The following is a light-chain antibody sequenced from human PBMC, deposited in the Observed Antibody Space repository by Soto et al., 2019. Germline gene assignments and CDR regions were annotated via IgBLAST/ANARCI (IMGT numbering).Light chain of an antibody. J-gene: IGLJ3*02. CDR2: SDN. CDR1: SSNVGRNG. Sequence: QSVLTQPPSAFGTPGQRVTISCSGSSSNVGRNGVNWYQQLPGTAPKLLIHSDNQRPSGVPDRFSGSKSGTSASLAISGLQSEDEADYYCAPWDDSLDGPVFGGGTKLPVL. V-gene: IGLV1-44*01. CDR3: APWDDSLDGPV.